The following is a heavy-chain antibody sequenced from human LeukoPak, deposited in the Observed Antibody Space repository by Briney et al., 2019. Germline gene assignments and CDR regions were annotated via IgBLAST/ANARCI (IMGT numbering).Heavy chain of an antibody. CDR2: IRYDGSNK. J-gene: IGHJ4*02. D-gene: IGHD1-26*01. Sequence: GGSLRLSCAASGFTFSSYGMHWVRQAPGKRLEWVAFIRYDGSNKYYADSVKGRFTISRDNSKNTLYLQMNSLRAEDTAVYYCAKDQLGEELLGDYWGQGTLVTVSS. V-gene: IGHV3-30*02. CDR3: AKDQLGEELLGDY. CDR1: GFTFSSYG.